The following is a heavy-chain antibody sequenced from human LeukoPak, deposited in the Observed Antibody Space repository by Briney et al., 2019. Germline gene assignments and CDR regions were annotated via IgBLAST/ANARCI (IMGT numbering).Heavy chain of an antibody. D-gene: IGHD6-19*01. CDR1: GFSITNYW. CDR3: VREAGVS. J-gene: IGHJ5*02. CDR2: IKGGGSEK. V-gene: IGHV3-7*01. Sequence: GGSLRLSCAASGFSITNYWMTWVRQAPGKGLECVANIKGGGSEKNYVDSVKGRFTISRDNAKNSLYLQMNSLRAEDTAVYYGVREAGVSWGQGTLVTVSS.